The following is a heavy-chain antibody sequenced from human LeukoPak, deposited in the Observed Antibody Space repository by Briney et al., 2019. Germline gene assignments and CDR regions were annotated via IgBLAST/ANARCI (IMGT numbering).Heavy chain of an antibody. Sequence: PSETLSLTCTVSGGSISSYYWSWIRQPAGKGLEWIGRIYTSGSTNYNPSLKSRVTMSVDTSKNQFSLRLSSVTAADTAVYYCARDIRDNYDFWSGHYGGGQFDYWGQGTLVTVSS. V-gene: IGHV4-4*07. CDR2: IYTSGST. CDR3: ARDIRDNYDFWSGHYGGGQFDY. CDR1: GGSISSYY. D-gene: IGHD3-3*01. J-gene: IGHJ4*02.